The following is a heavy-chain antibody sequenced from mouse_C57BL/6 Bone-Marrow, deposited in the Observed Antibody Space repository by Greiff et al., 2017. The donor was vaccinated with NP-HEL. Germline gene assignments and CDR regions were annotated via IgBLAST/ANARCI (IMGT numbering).Heavy chain of an antibody. CDR2: ISDGGSYT. CDR1: GFTFSSYA. J-gene: IGHJ2*01. CDR3: ARDGHGYYRIPDY. D-gene: IGHD2-3*01. V-gene: IGHV5-4*01. Sequence: DVMLVESGGGLVKPGGSLKLSCAASGFTFSSYAMSWVRQTPEKRLEWVATISDGGSYTYYPDNVKGRFTISRDNAKNNLYLQMSHLKSEDTAMYYCARDGHGYYRIPDYWGQGTTLTVSS.